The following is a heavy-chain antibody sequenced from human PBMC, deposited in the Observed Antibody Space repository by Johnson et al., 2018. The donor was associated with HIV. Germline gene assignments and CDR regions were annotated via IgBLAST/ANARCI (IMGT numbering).Heavy chain of an antibody. CDR3: AKDGIAAASHIAAGRSGDAFDI. CDR2: ISWNSGTK. CDR1: GFPFDDYA. D-gene: IGHD6-13*01. V-gene: IGHV3-9*01. J-gene: IGHJ3*02. Sequence: VQLVESGGGLVQPGRSLRLSCAASGFPFDDYAMHWVRQAPGKGLEWVAGISWNSGTKGYADSVKGRFTISSDNAKNSLYLQMNSLRAEATALSYWAKDGIAAASHIAAGRSGDAFDIWGQGTMVTVSS.